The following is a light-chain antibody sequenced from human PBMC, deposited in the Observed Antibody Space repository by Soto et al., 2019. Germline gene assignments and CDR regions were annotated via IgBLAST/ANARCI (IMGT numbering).Light chain of an antibody. CDR2: DAS. V-gene: IGKV1-5*01. CDR3: QQSYLDPIT. J-gene: IGKJ5*01. CDR1: QSITSW. Sequence: DIQMTQSPSTRSASVGDRVTITCRASQSITSWLAWYQQKPGKAPKLLIYDASSLQSGVPSRFSGSGSGTDFTLTISSLQPEDFATYFCQQSYLDPITFGQPTRLE.